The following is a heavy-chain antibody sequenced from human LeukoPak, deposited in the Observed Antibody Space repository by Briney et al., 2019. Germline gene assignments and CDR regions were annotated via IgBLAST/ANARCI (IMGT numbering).Heavy chain of an antibody. CDR1: GFTFSGYS. Sequence: GGALRLSCAASGFTFSGYSMNWVRQAPGKGLGWVSYISSSSSTIYYADSVKGRFTISRDNAKNSLYLQMNSLRAEDTAVYYCARAGGPYDAFDIWGQGTMVTVSS. J-gene: IGHJ3*02. D-gene: IGHD2-15*01. CDR3: ARAGGPYDAFDI. CDR2: ISSSSSTI. V-gene: IGHV3-48*01.